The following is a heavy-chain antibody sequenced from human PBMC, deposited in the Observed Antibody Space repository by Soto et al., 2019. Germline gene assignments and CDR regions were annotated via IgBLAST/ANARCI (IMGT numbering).Heavy chain of an antibody. V-gene: IGHV5-51*01. Sequence: GEYLKISCKASGYTFTSQWIGWVRQKPGKGLEWMGLIFPGDSDTRYSPSFQGQVTISADKSISTAFLQWSSLKASDTAMYYCARLVDGYPGYWGQGTLVTVSS. D-gene: IGHD5-12*01. J-gene: IGHJ4*02. CDR2: IFPGDSDT. CDR3: ARLVDGYPGY. CDR1: GYTFTSQW.